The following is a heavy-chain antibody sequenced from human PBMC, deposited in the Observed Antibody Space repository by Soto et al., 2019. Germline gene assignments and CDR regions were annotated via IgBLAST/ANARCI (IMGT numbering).Heavy chain of an antibody. CDR3: ARMYSSGSGWFHP. CDR2: FYSSVSF. J-gene: IGHJ5*02. D-gene: IGHD6-19*01. CDR1: GYSITAGGYY. Sequence: LSLTCFVSGYSITAGGYYWSWIRHHPGKGLEWIGSFYSSVSFIYNPSLRSRVSISGDTSSNQFSMSLTSVTAADTARYYCARMYSSGSGWFHPWGQGTLVTVSS. V-gene: IGHV4-31*03.